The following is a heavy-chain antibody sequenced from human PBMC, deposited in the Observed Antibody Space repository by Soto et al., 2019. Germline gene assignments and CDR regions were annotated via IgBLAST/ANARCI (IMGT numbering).Heavy chain of an antibody. J-gene: IGHJ4*02. CDR2: IIPIFGTS. D-gene: IGHD2-2*01. CDR3: ATEGGYCSSTACLDY. CDR1: GGTFSRYG. Sequence: QVQLVQSGAEVKKPGSSVKVSCKASGGTFSRYGLNWVRQAPGRGHEWMGGIIPIFGTSNYAHKFQGRVPITADESTSTAYMEVSSLRSEDTAVYYCATEGGYCSSTACLDYWGQGTLITVSS. V-gene: IGHV1-69*01.